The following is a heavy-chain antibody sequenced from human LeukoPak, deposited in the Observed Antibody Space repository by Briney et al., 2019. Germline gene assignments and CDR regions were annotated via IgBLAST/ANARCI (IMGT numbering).Heavy chain of an antibody. J-gene: IGHJ4*02. V-gene: IGHV1-18*01. CDR1: GYXFTSYG. CDR2: ISAYNGNT. D-gene: IGHD3-9*01. Sequence: ASVTVSCMASGYXFTSYGISWVRQAPGQGLAWMGWISAYNGNTNYVQKLQGRVTMTADTSTSTAYMELRSLRSDDTAVYYCARDRRRGPGLLRYFDWSGEADYWGQGTLVTVSS. CDR3: ARDRRRGPGLLRYFDWSGEADY.